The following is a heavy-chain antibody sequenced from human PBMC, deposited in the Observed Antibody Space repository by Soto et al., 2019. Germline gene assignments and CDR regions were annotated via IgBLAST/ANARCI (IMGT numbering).Heavy chain of an antibody. J-gene: IGHJ4*02. V-gene: IGHV3-48*02. CDR2: ISSSSSTI. Sequence: QLGGSLRLSCAASGFTFSSYSMNWVRQAPGKGLEWVSYISSSSSTIYYADSVKGRFTISRDNAKNSLYLQMNSLRDEDTAVYYCTREGVTIFGVVIIKTDFDYWGQGTLVTVSS. D-gene: IGHD3-3*01. CDR1: GFTFSSYS. CDR3: TREGVTIFGVVIIKTDFDY.